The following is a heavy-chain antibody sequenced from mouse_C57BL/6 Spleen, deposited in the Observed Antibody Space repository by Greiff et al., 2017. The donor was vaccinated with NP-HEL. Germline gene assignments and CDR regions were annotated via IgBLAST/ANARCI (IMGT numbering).Heavy chain of an antibody. V-gene: IGHV1-82*01. CDR3: ARYDYETY. Sequence: VKVVESGPELVKPGASVKISCKASGYAFSSSWMNWVKQRPGKGLEWIGRIYPGDGDTNYNGKFKGKATLTADKSSSTAYMQLSSLTSEDSAVYFCARYDYETYWGQGTLVTVSA. CDR1: GYAFSSSW. J-gene: IGHJ3*01. D-gene: IGHD2-4*01. CDR2: IYPGDGDT.